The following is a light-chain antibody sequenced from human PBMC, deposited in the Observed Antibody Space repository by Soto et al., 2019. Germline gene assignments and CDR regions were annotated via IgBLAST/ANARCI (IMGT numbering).Light chain of an antibody. CDR2: EVS. Sequence: QSVLTQPASVSGSPGQSISISCTGTSSDVGGYNYVSWYQQHPGKAPKLMIYEVSYRPSGVSNRVSGSKSGNTASLTISGLQAEDEADYYCSSYTRSSTVVFGGGTKLTVL. J-gene: IGLJ2*01. CDR1: SSDVGGYNY. V-gene: IGLV2-14*01. CDR3: SSYTRSSTVV.